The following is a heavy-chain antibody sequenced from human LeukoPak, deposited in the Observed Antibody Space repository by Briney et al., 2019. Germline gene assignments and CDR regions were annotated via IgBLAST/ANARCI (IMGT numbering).Heavy chain of an antibody. D-gene: IGHD3-22*01. CDR3: AKGHYYDSSGYYWRDY. Sequence: GGSLRLPCAASGFTFSSYGMHWVRQAPGKGLEWVAVISYDGSNKYYADSVKGRFTISRDNSKNTLYLQMNSLGAEDTAVYYCAKGHYYDSSGYYWRDYWGQGTLVTVSS. CDR1: GFTFSSYG. CDR2: ISYDGSNK. V-gene: IGHV3-30*18. J-gene: IGHJ4*02.